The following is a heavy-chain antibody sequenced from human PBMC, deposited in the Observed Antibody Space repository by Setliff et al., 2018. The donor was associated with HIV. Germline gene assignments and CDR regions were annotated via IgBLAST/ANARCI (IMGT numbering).Heavy chain of an antibody. CDR1: GYTFTSYD. Sequence: ASVKVSCKASGYTFTSYDINWVRQATGQGLEWMGWMNPNSGNTGYAQKFQGRVTMTRDTSISTAYMELNNLKFEDTAVYYCARARRDSYDRGRRNHYYIDVWGKGTTVTVS. J-gene: IGHJ6*03. D-gene: IGHD3-22*01. CDR3: ARARRDSYDRGRRNHYYIDV. CDR2: MNPNSGNT. V-gene: IGHV1-8*02.